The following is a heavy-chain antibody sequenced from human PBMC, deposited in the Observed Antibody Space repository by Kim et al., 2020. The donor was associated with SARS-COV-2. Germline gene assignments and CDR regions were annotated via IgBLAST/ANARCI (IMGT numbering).Heavy chain of an antibody. Sequence: YNPSLKSRVTISVDTSKNQFSLKLSSVTAADTAVYYCARSGYSSSWAFDYWGQGTLVTVSS. J-gene: IGHJ4*02. CDR3: ARSGYSSSWAFDY. D-gene: IGHD6-13*01. V-gene: IGHV4-4*09.